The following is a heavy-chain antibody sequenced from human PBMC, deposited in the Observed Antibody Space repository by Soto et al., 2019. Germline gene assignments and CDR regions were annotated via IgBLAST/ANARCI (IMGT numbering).Heavy chain of an antibody. CDR1: GFAFGSYS. Sequence: GGSLRLSCATCGFAFGSYSINPVRQAPGKGLEWVSSISSSSSYIYYADSVKGRFTISRDNAKNSLYLQMNSLRAEDTAVYYCAREGPPAFDNWGQGSLVTISS. V-gene: IGHV3-21*01. CDR2: ISSSSSYI. CDR3: AREGPPAFDN. J-gene: IGHJ5*02.